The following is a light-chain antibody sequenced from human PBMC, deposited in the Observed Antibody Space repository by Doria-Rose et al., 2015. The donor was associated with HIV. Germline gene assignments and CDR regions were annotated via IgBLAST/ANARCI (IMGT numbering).Light chain of an antibody. V-gene: IGKV3-20*01. J-gene: IGKJ1*01. Sequence: TQSPGTLSLSPGERATLSCRASQRFSSTYLAWYQQKPGQAPSLLIYDGSTRATGIPYRFSASGSGTDFTLTIIRLEPEDFALYYCHQYGTSWTFGQGTKVEI. CDR3: HQYGTSWT. CDR2: DGS. CDR1: QRFSSTY.